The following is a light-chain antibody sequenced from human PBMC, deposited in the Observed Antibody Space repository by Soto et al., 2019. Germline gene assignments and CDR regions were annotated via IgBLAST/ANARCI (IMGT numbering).Light chain of an antibody. CDR1: SSDVGGYNY. CDR2: EVS. V-gene: IGLV2-14*01. Sequence: QSALTQPASVSGSPGQSITISCTGTSSDVGGYNYVSWDQQHPGKAPKLMIYEVSNRPSGVSNRVSGSKSGNTASLTISGLQAEDEADYYCSSFPKTNTGVFGGGTKLTFL. CDR3: SSFPKTNTGV. J-gene: IGLJ3*02.